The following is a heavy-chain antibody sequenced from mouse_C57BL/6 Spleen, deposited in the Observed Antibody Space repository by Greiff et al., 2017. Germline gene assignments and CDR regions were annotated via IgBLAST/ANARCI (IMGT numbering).Heavy chain of an antibody. J-gene: IGHJ1*03. D-gene: IGHD1-1*01. CDR2: IYPRDGST. CDR1: GYTFTSYD. V-gene: IGHV1-85*01. Sequence: QVHVKQSGPELVKPGASVKLSCKASGYTFTSYDINWVKQRPGQGLEWIGWIYPRDGSTKYNEKFKGKATLTVDTSSSTAYMELHSLTSEDSAVYFCARCGISHYCGSSYYWYFDVWCTGTTVTVSS. CDR3: ARCGISHYCGSSYYWYFDV.